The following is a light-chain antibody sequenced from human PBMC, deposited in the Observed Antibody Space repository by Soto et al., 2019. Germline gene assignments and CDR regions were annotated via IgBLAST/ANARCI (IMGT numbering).Light chain of an antibody. CDR1: QSVSDN. CDR3: QQYNDWPIT. Sequence: EIVLTQSPATLSVSPGERVTLSCRASQSVSDNLAWYQQKPGQAPRLLIYGASIRATDIPARFSGSGSGTEFSLTISSLQSEDFAVYYCQQYNDWPITFGGGTKVDIK. J-gene: IGKJ4*01. CDR2: GAS. V-gene: IGKV3D-15*01.